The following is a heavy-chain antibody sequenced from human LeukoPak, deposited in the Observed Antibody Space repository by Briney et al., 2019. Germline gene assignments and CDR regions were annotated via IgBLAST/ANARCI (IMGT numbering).Heavy chain of an antibody. J-gene: IGHJ5*02. V-gene: IGHV4-30-4*01. D-gene: IGHD3-16*02. Sequence: SETLSLTCTVSGGSISSGDYYWSWIRQPPGKGLEWIGYIYYSGSTYYNPSLKSRVTISVDTSKNQFSLKLSSVTAADTAVYYCARGGLFYRDNWFDPWGQGTLDTVSS. CDR2: IYYSGST. CDR1: GGSISSGDYY. CDR3: ARGGLFYRDNWFDP.